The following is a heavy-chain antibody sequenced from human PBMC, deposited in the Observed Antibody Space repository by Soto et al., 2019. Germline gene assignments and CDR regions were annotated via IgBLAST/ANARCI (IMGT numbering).Heavy chain of an antibody. D-gene: IGHD4-17*01. J-gene: IGHJ4*02. CDR3: ARGIGTSYGDSDY. Sequence: PSETLSLTCTVSGGSISSYYWSWIRQPPGKGLEWIGYIYYSGSTNYNPSLKSRVTISVDTSKNQFSLKLSSVTAADTAVYYCARGIGTSYGDSDYWGQGTLVTVSS. CDR1: GGSISSYY. CDR2: IYYSGST. V-gene: IGHV4-59*01.